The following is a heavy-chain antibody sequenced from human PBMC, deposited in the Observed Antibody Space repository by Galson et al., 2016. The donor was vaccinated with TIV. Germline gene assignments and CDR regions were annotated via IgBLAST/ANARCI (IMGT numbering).Heavy chain of an antibody. CDR1: GLSVTDNS. V-gene: IGHV3-66*02. Sequence: SLRLSCAASGLSVTDNSMTWVRQAPGQGLEWVALIYDDGKKMYAASVQGRFTISRDSSKNVMYLQMTSLGGDDTAVYFCARDRRHCGNECFLRYYYGMDVWGQGTAVTVSS. D-gene: IGHD2-21*01. J-gene: IGHJ6*02. CDR2: IYDDGKK. CDR3: ARDRRHCGNECFLRYYYGMDV.